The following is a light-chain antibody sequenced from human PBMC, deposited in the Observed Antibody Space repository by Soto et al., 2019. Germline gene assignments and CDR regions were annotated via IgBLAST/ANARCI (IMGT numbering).Light chain of an antibody. J-gene: IGKJ3*01. CDR2: GAS. Sequence: EIVMTQSPATLSVAPGEGATLSCRASQSVSSNLAWYQQNPGQAPRLLIYGASTRATGIPARFSGSGSGTEFTVTVSSLQSEDSALYYCQHYSSWPTFGPGTKVDIK. CDR3: QHYSSWPT. V-gene: IGKV3-15*01. CDR1: QSVSSN.